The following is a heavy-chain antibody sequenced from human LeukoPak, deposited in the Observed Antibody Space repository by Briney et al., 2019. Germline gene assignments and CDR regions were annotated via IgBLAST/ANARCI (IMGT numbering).Heavy chain of an antibody. J-gene: IGHJ4*02. D-gene: IGHD5-12*01. CDR3: ARDPTNTSGYYAYFGY. Sequence: ASVKVSCKASGYTFRNYGITWVRQAPGQGLEWMGWISAYNGDTHYAQNLQGRVTMTTDTSTSTAYMELRSLRSDDTAVYYCARDPTNTSGYYAYFGYWGQETLVTVSS. CDR1: GYTFRNYG. CDR2: ISAYNGDT. V-gene: IGHV1-18*01.